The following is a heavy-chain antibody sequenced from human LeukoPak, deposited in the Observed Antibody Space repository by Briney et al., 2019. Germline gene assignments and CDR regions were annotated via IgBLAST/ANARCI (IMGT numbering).Heavy chain of an antibody. CDR2: ISAYNGNT. CDR3: ARARPWEPTNY. Sequence: ASVKVSCKASGYTFTGYYMHWVRQAPGQGLEWMGWISAYNGNTNYAQKLQGRVTMTTDTSTSTAYMELRSLRSEDTAVYYCARARPWEPTNYWGQGTLVTVSS. V-gene: IGHV1-18*04. J-gene: IGHJ4*02. D-gene: IGHD1-26*01. CDR1: GYTFTGYY.